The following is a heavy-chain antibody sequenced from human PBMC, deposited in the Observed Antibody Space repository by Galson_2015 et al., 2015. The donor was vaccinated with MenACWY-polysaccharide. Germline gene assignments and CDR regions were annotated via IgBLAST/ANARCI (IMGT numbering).Heavy chain of an antibody. D-gene: IGHD3-10*01. CDR1: GFNLSDYA. CDR3: ARGVRSFARSDY. V-gene: IGHV3-30*19. J-gene: IGHJ4*02. CDR2: ISYDGSNK. Sequence: SLRLSCAASGFNLSDYALHWVRQAPGKGLEWVALISYDGSNKYHADSVKGRFTISRNNSKNTVYLQMDSLRPEDTALYYCARGVRSFARSDYWGQGAQVTVSS.